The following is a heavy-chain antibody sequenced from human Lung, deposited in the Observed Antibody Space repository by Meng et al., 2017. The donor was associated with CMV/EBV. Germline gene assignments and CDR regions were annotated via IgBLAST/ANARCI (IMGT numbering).Heavy chain of an antibody. V-gene: IGHV3-21*01. J-gene: IGHJ6*02. CDR2: ISSSSSYI. D-gene: IGHD2-8*01. Sequence: ESLKISXAASGFTFSSYSMNWVRQAPGKGLEWVSSISSSSSYIYYADSVKGRFTISRDNAKNSLYLQMNSLRAEDTAVYYCARAMGRYCTNGVCSNYYYYYGMDVWGQGTTVTVSS. CDR3: ARAMGRYCTNGVCSNYYYYYGMDV. CDR1: GFTFSSYS.